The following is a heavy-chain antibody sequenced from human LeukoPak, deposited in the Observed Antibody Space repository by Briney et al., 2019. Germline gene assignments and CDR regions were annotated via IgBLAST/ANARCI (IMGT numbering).Heavy chain of an antibody. Sequence: PGGSLRLSCAASGFTFSNYGMQWVRQAPGKGLEWVAFIRYDGSIKHYADSVKGRFTISRDNSKNTLYLQMNSLRAEDTAVYYCAKSGYCSETICSIPDYYDSWGQGTLVTVSS. J-gene: IGHJ4*02. CDR2: IRYDGSIK. D-gene: IGHD2-15*01. V-gene: IGHV3-30*02. CDR3: AKSGYCSETICSIPDYYDS. CDR1: GFTFSNYG.